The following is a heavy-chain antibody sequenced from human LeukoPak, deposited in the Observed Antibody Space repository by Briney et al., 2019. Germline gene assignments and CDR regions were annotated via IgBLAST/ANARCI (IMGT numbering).Heavy chain of an antibody. CDR1: GFTFSSYS. V-gene: IGHV3-21*01. CDR2: ISSSSSYI. Sequence: PGGSLRLSCAASGFTFSSYSMNWVRQAPGKGLEWVSSISSSSSYIYYADSVKGRFTISRDNAKNSLYLQMNSLRAEDTAVYYCARVDWGRHYYDSSGYYFDYWGQGTLVTVSS. CDR3: ARVDWGRHYYDSSGYYFDY. J-gene: IGHJ4*02. D-gene: IGHD3-22*01.